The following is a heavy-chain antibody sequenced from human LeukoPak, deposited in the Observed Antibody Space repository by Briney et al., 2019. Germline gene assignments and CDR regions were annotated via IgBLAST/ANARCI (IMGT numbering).Heavy chain of an antibody. J-gene: IGHJ3*02. V-gene: IGHV3-66*01. CDR3: ASAAFYYSSGSYYRYAFDI. CDR1: GFTVSGNY. CDR2: IYSDGST. Sequence: GGSLRLSCAASGFTVSGNYMNWVRQAPGKGLEWVSVIYSDGSTYYADSVKGRFTISRDNSKNTLYFQMNSLRAEDTAVYYCASAAFYYSSGSYYRYAFDIWGQGTMVTVSS. D-gene: IGHD3-10*01.